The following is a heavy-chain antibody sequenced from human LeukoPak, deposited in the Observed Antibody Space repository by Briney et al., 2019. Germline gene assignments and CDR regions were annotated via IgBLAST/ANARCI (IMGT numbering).Heavy chain of an antibody. CDR2: IYYSGST. J-gene: IGHJ3*02. V-gene: IGHV4-59*01. CDR3: ARTTVDYGLLDAFDI. D-gene: IGHD4-17*01. CDR1: GGSISSYY. Sequence: SETLSLICTVSGGSISSYYWSWIRQPPGKGPEWIGYIYYSGSTNYNPSLKSRVTISVDTSKNQFSLKLSSVTAADTAVYYCARTTVDYGLLDAFDIWGQGTMVTVSS.